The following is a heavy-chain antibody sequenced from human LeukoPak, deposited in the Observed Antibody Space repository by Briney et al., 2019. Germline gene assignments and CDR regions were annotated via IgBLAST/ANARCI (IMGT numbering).Heavy chain of an antibody. V-gene: IGHV3-21*06. CDR3: ARLTGRDYYYYYMDV. Sequence: GGSLRLSCAASGFTFSSYSMNWVRQAPGKGLEWVSSISSGSSYIKYSDSVRGRFVVSRDNVKNSMYLQMSSLRAEDTAVYYCARLTGRDYYYYYMDVWGKGTTVTVSS. CDR2: ISSGSSYI. D-gene: IGHD7-27*01. CDR1: GFTFSSYS. J-gene: IGHJ6*03.